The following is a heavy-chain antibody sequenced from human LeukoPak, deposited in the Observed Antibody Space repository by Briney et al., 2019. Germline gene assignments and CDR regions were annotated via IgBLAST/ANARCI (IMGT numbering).Heavy chain of an antibody. CDR1: GFTFSDAW. J-gene: IGHJ4*02. CDR2: IKSKTDGGTT. V-gene: IGHV3-15*01. Sequence: GGSLRLSCAASGFTFSDAWVSWVRQAPGKGLEWVGRIKSKTDGGTTDYAAPVKGRFTISRDDSKNTLYLQMNSLKTEDTAVYYCTAYYDFWSGYDFDYWGQGTLVTVSS. D-gene: IGHD3-3*01. CDR3: TAYYDFWSGYDFDY.